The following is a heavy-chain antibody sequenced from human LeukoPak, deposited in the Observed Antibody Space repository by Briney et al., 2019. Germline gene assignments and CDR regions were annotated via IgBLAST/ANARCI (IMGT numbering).Heavy chain of an antibody. Sequence: SKTLSLTCIVSGGSISSYYWSWIRQPPGKGLEWIGYIYYSGTTNYNPSLKSRVTISVDTSKNQFSLNLSSVTAADTAVYYCARVEMATRRPYYFDYWGQGTLVTVSS. D-gene: IGHD5-24*01. J-gene: IGHJ4*02. V-gene: IGHV4-59*01. CDR1: GGSISSYY. CDR3: ARVEMATRRPYYFDY. CDR2: IYYSGTT.